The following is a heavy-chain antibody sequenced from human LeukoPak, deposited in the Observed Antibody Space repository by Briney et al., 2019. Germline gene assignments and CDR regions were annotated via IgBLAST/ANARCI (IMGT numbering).Heavy chain of an antibody. D-gene: IGHD3-22*01. J-gene: IGHJ4*02. CDR3: ARDIYYDSSGYYGSVY. CDR2: ISSSTI. CDR1: GFIFSSYT. V-gene: IGHV3-48*04. Sequence: GSLRLSCAASGFIFSSYTMNWVRQAPGKGLEWVSYISSSTIYYADSVKGRFTISRDNAKNSLYLQMNSLRAEDTAVYYCARDIYYDSSGYYGSVYWGQGTLVTVSS.